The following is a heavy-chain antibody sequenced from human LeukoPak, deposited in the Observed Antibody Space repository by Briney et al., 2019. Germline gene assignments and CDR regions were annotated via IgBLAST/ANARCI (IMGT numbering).Heavy chain of an antibody. Sequence: GGSLRLSCAASGFTFSSYSMNWVRQAPGKGLEWVSYISSSSSTIYYADSVKGRFTISRDNAKNSLYLQMNSLRAEDTAVYYCARADDSSGYDFDYWGQGTLVTVSS. V-gene: IGHV3-48*04. D-gene: IGHD3-22*01. CDR2: ISSSSSTI. CDR1: GFTFSSYS. CDR3: ARADDSSGYDFDY. J-gene: IGHJ4*02.